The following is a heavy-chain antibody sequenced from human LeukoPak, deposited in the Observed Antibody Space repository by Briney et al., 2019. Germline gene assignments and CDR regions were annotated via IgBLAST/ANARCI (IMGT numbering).Heavy chain of an antibody. CDR2: MNPKSGKT. D-gene: IGHD4-17*01. CDR1: GDTFTNYG. Sequence: ASVKVSCKASGDTFTNYGINWVRQAPGQGLEWMGWMNPKSGKTGYGQKFQGRVTMTRNTSITTAYMELSSLRPEDTAVYFCARVHDYGDYDPDYWGQGTLVTVSS. CDR3: ARVHDYGDYDPDY. J-gene: IGHJ4*02. V-gene: IGHV1-8*01.